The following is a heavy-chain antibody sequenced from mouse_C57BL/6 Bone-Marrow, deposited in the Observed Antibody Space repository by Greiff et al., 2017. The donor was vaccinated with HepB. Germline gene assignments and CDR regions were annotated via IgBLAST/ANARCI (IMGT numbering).Heavy chain of an antibody. J-gene: IGHJ3*01. CDR1: GYTFTDYY. V-gene: IGHV1-19*01. CDR2: INPYNGGT. CDR3: AREAYDYDKAWFAY. Sequence: VQLQQSGPVLVKPGASVKMSCKASGYTFTDYYMNWVKQSHGKSLEWIGVINPYNGGTSYNQKFKGKATLTVDKSSSTAYMELNSLTSEDSAVYYCAREAYDYDKAWFAYWGQGTLVTVSA. D-gene: IGHD2-4*01.